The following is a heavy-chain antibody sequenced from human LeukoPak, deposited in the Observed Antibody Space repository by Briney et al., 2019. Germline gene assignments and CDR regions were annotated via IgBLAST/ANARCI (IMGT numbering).Heavy chain of an antibody. CDR1: GGSFSGYY. Sequence: PSETLSLTCAVYGGSFSGYYWSWIRQPPGKGLEWIGEINHIGSTNYNPSLKSRVTISVDTSKNQFSLKLSSVTAADTAVYYCARVVCSSTSCYNLRGYWYFDLWGRGTLVTVSS. CDR2: INHIGST. D-gene: IGHD2-2*02. J-gene: IGHJ2*01. V-gene: IGHV4-34*01. CDR3: ARVVCSSTSCYNLRGYWYFDL.